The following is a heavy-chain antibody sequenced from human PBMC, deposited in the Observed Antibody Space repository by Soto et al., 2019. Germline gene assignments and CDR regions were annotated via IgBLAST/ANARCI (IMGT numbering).Heavy chain of an antibody. Sequence: SETRSRTWAVSGGSISSSNWWSLFRQPPGKGLEWIGEIYHSGSTNYNPSLKSRVTISVDKSKNQFSLKLSSVTAADTAVYYCARDRSIAAAGTGWFDPWGQGTLVTV. CDR3: ARDRSIAAAGTGWFDP. CDR2: IYHSGST. J-gene: IGHJ5*02. CDR1: GGSISSSNW. V-gene: IGHV4-4*02. D-gene: IGHD6-13*01.